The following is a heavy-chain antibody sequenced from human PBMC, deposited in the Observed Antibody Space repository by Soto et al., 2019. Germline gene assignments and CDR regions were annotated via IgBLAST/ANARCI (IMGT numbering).Heavy chain of an antibody. V-gene: IGHV3-48*02. J-gene: IGHJ4*02. CDR1: GFTFSVYS. CDR3: ARSVAGHFDY. Sequence: EVQLVASGGDLVQREGSLRLSCVASGFTFSVYSMNWVRQAPGKGLEWFSYITSDTKTIQYAYSVKGRVTISIDNAQNSVYLQMKRLRDEGTTVNNCARSVAGHFDYWGSGTVVTVPS. CDR2: ITSDTKTI. D-gene: IGHD6-19*01.